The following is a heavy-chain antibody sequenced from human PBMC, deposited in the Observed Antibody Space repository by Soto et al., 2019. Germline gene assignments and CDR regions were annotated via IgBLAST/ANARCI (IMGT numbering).Heavy chain of an antibody. J-gene: IGHJ4*02. CDR3: TWRSGEYYDY. CDR1: GFAFSNYA. Sequence: GGSLRLSCAASGFAFSNYAMSWVRQAPGKGLEWVSAISGSDGVTYYADSVKGRFTLARDTSKNTLWLQMNSLRAEDTAVYYCTWRSGEYYDYWGQGTLVTVSS. D-gene: IGHD3-22*01. CDR2: ISGSDGVT. V-gene: IGHV3-23*01.